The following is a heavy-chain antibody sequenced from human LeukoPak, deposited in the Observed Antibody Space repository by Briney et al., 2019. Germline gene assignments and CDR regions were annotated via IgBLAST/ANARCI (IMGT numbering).Heavy chain of an antibody. D-gene: IGHD3-10*01. V-gene: IGHV1-2*02. Sequence: ASVKVSCKASGYTFTGYYIHWVRQAPGQGLEWVGWINPNSGVTNYAQKFQGRVTMPRDTSISTAYMELSSLRSDDTAVYYCARVGAYGSGSYLVYWGQGTLVTVSS. J-gene: IGHJ4*02. CDR2: INPNSGVT. CDR3: ARVGAYGSGSYLVY. CDR1: GYTFTGYY.